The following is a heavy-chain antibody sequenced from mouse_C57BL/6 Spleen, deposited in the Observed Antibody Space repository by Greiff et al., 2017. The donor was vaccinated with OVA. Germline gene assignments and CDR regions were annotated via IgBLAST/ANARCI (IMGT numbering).Heavy chain of an antibody. Sequence: EVKVVASGGGLVKPGGSLKLSCAASGFPFSDYGMHWVRQAPEKGLEWVAYISSGSSTIYYADTVKGRFTISRANAKNTLFLQMTSLRSEDTAMYYCARPYYEYVAPYYFDYWGQGTTLTVSS. CDR1: GFPFSDYG. CDR2: ISSGSSTI. D-gene: IGHD2-10*01. V-gene: IGHV5-17*01. J-gene: IGHJ2*01. CDR3: ARPYYEYVAPYYFDY.